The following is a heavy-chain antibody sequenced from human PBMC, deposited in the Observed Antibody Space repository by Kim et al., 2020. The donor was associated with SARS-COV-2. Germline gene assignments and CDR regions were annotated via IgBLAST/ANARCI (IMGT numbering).Heavy chain of an antibody. CDR1: GFTFSSYA. D-gene: IGHD4-17*01. J-gene: IGHJ4*02. CDR2: ISGSGGST. V-gene: IGHV3-23*01. Sequence: GGSLRLSCAASGFTFSSYAMSWVRQAPGKGLEWVSAISGSGGSTYYADSVKGRFTISRDNSKNTLYLQMNSLRAEDTAVYYCAKDRRSTVTTYGGFAVFYWGQGTLVTVSS. CDR3: AKDRRSTVTTYGGFAVFY.